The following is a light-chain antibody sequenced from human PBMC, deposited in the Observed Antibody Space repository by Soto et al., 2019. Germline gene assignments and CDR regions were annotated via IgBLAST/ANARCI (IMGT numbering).Light chain of an antibody. CDR2: DDT. V-gene: IGLV3-21*02. CDR3: QVWDSNGDPWV. J-gene: IGLJ3*02. CDR1: NIGSKS. Sequence: SYELTQPPSVSVAPGQKARITCGGNNIGSKSVHWYQQKPGKAHVLVVFDDTDRPSGIPERFSGSNSGNTATLSINRVEAGDEADYYCQVWDSNGDPWVLGGGTKLTVL.